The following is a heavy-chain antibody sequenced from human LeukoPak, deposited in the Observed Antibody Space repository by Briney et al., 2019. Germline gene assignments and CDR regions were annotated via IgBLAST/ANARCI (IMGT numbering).Heavy chain of an antibody. CDR2: INHSGST. Sequence: PSETLSLTCAVYGGSFSGYYWSWIRQPPGKGLEWIGEINHSGSTNYNPSLKSRVTISVDTSKNQFSLKLSSVTAADTAVYYCAKLWFGELSTSDYWGQGTLVTVSS. CDR3: AKLWFGELSTSDY. D-gene: IGHD3-10*01. CDR1: GGSFSGYY. V-gene: IGHV4-34*01. J-gene: IGHJ4*02.